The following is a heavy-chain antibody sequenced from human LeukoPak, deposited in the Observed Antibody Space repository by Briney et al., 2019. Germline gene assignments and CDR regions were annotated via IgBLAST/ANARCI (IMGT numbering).Heavy chain of an antibody. V-gene: IGHV1-46*01. J-gene: IGHJ6*03. CDR2: INPSGGST. CDR1: GYTFTSYY. Sequence: ASVKVSCKASGYTFTSYYLHWVRQAPGQGLEWMGIINPSGGSTNYAQKFQGRVTMTRDMSTSTVYMELSNLRAEDTAVYYCARGQRAHVEWSYYMDVWGKGTTVTVSS. D-gene: IGHD3-3*01. CDR3: ARGQRAHVEWSYYMDV.